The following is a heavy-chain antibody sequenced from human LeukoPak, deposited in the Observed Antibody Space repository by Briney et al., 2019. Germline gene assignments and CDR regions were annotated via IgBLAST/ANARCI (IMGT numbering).Heavy chain of an antibody. J-gene: IGHJ4*02. D-gene: IGHD3-22*01. CDR3: ARYYYDSSGYFDY. Sequence: ASGKVSCKASGYTFTSYYMHWVRQAPGQGLEWMGIINPSGGSTSYAQKLQGRVTMTTDTSTSTAYMELRSLRSDDTAVYYCARYYYDSSGYFDYWGQGTLVTVSS. CDR1: GYTFTSYY. V-gene: IGHV1-46*01. CDR2: INPSGGST.